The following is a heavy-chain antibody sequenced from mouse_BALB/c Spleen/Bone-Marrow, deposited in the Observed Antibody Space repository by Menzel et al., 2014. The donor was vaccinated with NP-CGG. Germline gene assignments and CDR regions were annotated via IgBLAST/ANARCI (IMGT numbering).Heavy chain of an antibody. CDR2: INPSTGYT. Sequence: QVQLQQSGAELAKPGASVKMSYKASGYTFTSYWMHWVKPRPGQGLEWIGYINPSTGYTEYNQKFKDKATLTADKSSSTAYMQLSSLTSEDSAVYYCARWGDDGTFDYWGQGTTLTVSS. CDR3: ARWGDDGTFDY. D-gene: IGHD2-12*01. V-gene: IGHV1-7*01. CDR1: GYTFTSYW. J-gene: IGHJ2*01.